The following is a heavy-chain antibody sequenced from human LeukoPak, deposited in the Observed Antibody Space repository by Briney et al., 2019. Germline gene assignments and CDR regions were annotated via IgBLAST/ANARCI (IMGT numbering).Heavy chain of an antibody. V-gene: IGHV3-43*02. CDR3: AKGPCTNGVCYAYYFDY. J-gene: IGHJ4*02. D-gene: IGHD2-8*01. CDR1: GFTFDDYA. CDR2: ISGDGGST. Sequence: GGSLRLSCAASGFTFDDYAMHWVRQAPRKGLEWVSLISGDGGSTYYADSVKGRFTISRDNSKNSLYLQMNSLRTEDTALYYCAKGPCTNGVCYAYYFDYWGQGTLVTVSS.